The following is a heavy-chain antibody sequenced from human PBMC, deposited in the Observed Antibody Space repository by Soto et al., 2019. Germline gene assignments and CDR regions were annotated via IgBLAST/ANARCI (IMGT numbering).Heavy chain of an antibody. CDR3: ARPYISGWYGAFNI. V-gene: IGHV4-59*08. Sequence: QVQLQESGPGLVKPSETVSLTCTVSGGSISSYYWSWIRQPPGKGLEWIGYIYYTGSTTYNHSLMSRGTISVDTSKNQFSLKLSSVTAADTALYYCARPYISGWYGAFNIWGQGTMVTVSS. J-gene: IGHJ3*02. CDR1: GGSISSYY. CDR2: IYYTGST. D-gene: IGHD6-19*01.